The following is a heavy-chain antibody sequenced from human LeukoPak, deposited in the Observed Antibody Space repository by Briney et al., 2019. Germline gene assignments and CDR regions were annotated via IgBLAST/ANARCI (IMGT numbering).Heavy chain of an antibody. V-gene: IGHV3-74*01. J-gene: IGHJ4*02. CDR3: ARGGAARPDF. Sequence: GGSLRLSCAASGFTFSSYWMHWVRQTPGEGLMWVARIKSDGSTIYADSVQGRFTISRDNAKNTVYLQMNSLRIEDTAVYYCARGGAARPDFWGQGTLVTVSS. CDR2: IKSDGST. CDR1: GFTFSSYW. D-gene: IGHD6-6*01.